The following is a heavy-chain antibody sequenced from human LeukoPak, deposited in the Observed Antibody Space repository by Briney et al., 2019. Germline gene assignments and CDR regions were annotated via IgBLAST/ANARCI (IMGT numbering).Heavy chain of an antibody. CDR1: GFTFSSFG. V-gene: IGHV3-30*03. CDR2: ISYDGSNK. Sequence: GRSLRLSCAASGFTFSSFGMHWVRQAPGKGLEWVAVISYDGSNKYYADSVKGRFTISRDNAKNSLYLQMNSLRAEDTAVYYCARTRGYSYGYTGYYYGMDVWGQGTTVTVSS. CDR3: ARTRGYSYGYTGYYYGMDV. J-gene: IGHJ6*02. D-gene: IGHD5-18*01.